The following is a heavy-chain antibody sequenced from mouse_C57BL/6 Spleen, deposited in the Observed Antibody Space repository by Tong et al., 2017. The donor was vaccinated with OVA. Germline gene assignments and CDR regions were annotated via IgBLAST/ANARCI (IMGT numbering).Heavy chain of an antibody. CDR2: FYPGSGSI. J-gene: IGHJ3*01. Sequence: QPQGAGAGLGKPGASGKVACKASGYNFTGDTKHWGKPGAGQGLEWIGWFYPGSGSIKYNEKFKDKATLTADKSSSTVYMELSRLTSEDSAVYFCASSGTGLFAYWGQGTLVTVSA. CDR1: GYNFTGDT. V-gene: IGHV1-62-2*01. D-gene: IGHD3-3*01. CDR3: ASSGTGLFAY.